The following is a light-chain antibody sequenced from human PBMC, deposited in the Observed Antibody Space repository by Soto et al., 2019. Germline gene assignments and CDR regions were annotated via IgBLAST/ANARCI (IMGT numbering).Light chain of an antibody. CDR2: RNN. J-gene: IGLJ2*01. Sequence: QSVLTQPPSASGTPGQRVTISCSGSSFNIGGNYVYWYQQLPGTAPKLLIYRNNQRPSGVPDRFSGSKSGTSASLAISGLRSEDEADYYCATWDDSLSGPIFGGGTKLTV. V-gene: IGLV1-47*01. CDR3: ATWDDSLSGPI. CDR1: SFNIGGNY.